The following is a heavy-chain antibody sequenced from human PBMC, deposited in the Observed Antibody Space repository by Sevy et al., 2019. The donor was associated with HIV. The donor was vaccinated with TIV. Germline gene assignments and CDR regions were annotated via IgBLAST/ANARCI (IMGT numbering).Heavy chain of an antibody. Sequence: GSLRLSCAASGFTFSSYWMSWVRQAPGKGLEWIGSIYNGGTTYYNPSLKTRLTVSVDTSKNQFSLKLSSVTAADTAVYYCARVPQWLGPSFDSWGQGTLVTVSS. V-gene: IGHV4-39*01. D-gene: IGHD6-19*01. CDR3: ARVPQWLGPSFDS. J-gene: IGHJ4*02. CDR2: IYNGGTT. CDR1: GFTFSSYW.